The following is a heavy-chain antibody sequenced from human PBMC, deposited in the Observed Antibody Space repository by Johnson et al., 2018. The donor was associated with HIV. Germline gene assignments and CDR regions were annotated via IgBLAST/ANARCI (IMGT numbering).Heavy chain of an antibody. Sequence: QVQLVESGGGLVQPGGSLRLSCAASGFTFSRYWMNWVRQAPGKGLEWVANIWYDGSNKSYADSVKGRFPISRDNSKNTLYLQMNSLRAEDTAVYYCARDLRIYSSSTIRGDAFDIWGQGTIVTVSS. CDR2: IWYDGSNK. CDR3: ARDLRIYSSSTIRGDAFDI. V-gene: IGHV3-33*08. CDR1: GFTFSRYW. D-gene: IGHD6-13*01. J-gene: IGHJ3*02.